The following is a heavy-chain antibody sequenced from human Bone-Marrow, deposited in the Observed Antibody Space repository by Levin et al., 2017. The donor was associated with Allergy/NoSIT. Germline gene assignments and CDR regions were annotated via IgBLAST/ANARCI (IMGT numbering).Heavy chain of an antibody. CDR3: ARGGFHHGFDI. CDR1: GFTFTSYW. J-gene: IGHJ3*02. V-gene: IGHV3-74*01. CDR2: IDNDGSDT. Sequence: GSLRLSCAASGFTFTSYWLHWVRQAPGKGLVWVSRIDNDGSDTIYSDSVKGRFTISRDNAKNTVFLQMNSLRADDTAVYYCARGGFHHGFDIWGQGTMVTVSS. D-gene: IGHD3-16*01.